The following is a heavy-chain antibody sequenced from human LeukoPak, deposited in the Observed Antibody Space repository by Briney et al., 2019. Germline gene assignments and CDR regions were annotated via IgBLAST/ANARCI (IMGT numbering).Heavy chain of an antibody. V-gene: IGHV3-48*03. CDR1: GFTFSSFD. CDR3: ARGGFVNYVMVL. D-gene: IGHD3-16*02. J-gene: IGHJ6*02. Sequence: PGGSLRLSCAASGFTFSSFDVNWVRQAPGKGLEGVSYISSSGSTIYYADSVKGRFTISRDNAKNSLYLQMNSLRAEDTAVYYCARGGFVNYVMVLWGQGTTVTVSS. CDR2: ISSSGSTI.